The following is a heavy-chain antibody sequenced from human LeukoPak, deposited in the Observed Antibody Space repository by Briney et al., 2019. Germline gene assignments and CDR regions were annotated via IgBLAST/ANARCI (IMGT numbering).Heavy chain of an antibody. CDR2: ISWNSGSI. D-gene: IGHD2-2*01. CDR1: GFTFDDYA. V-gene: IGHV3-9*01. J-gene: IGHJ4*02. Sequence: PGGSLRLSCAASGFTFDDYAMHWVRQAPGKGLEWVSGISWNSGSIGYADSVKGRFTISRDNAKNSLYLQMISLRAEDTALYYCAKDMGYCSSTSCYVFDYWGRGTLVTVSS. CDR3: AKDMGYCSSTSCYVFDY.